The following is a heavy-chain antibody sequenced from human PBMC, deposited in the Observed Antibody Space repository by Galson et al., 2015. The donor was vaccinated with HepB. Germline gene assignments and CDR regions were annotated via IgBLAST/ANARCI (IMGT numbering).Heavy chain of an antibody. D-gene: IGHD2-21*02. CDR3: ARDMVMTAMFVFDI. Sequence: SVKVSCKASGYTFTGYYMHWVRQAPGQGLEWMGRINPNSGGTNYAQKFQGRVTMARDTSISTAYMELNRLRSDDTAVYYCARDMVMTAMFVFDIWGQGTMVTVSS. CDR1: GYTFTGYY. J-gene: IGHJ3*02. CDR2: INPNSGGT. V-gene: IGHV1-2*06.